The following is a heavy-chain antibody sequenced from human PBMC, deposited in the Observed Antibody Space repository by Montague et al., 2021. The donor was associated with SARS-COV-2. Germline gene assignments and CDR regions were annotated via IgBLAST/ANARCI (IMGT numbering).Heavy chain of an antibody. J-gene: IGHJ4*02. CDR1: GFSLSTGEVG. Sequence: PALVKPTQTLTLTCTFSGFSLSTGEVGVGWIRQPPGKALEWLALIYWDDDKRYSPSLKSRLTIIKDTSKNQVVLTMTNMDPLDTATYYCAHLPRGATFDYWGQGTLVIVSS. D-gene: IGHD5-24*01. V-gene: IGHV2-5*02. CDR2: IYWDDDK. CDR3: AHLPRGATFDY.